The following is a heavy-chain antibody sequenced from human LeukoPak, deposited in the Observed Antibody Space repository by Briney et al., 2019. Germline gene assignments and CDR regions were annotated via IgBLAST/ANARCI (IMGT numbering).Heavy chain of an antibody. CDR3: ARLAYCSNDVCYSNYYYSMDV. CDR1: GYTFSSYW. J-gene: IGHJ6*03. V-gene: IGHV5-51*01. D-gene: IGHD2-8*01. CDR2: IYPDDSDT. Sequence: ESLKISCKGSGYTFSSYWIGWVRQMPGKGLEWMGIIYPDDSDTRYSPSFQGQVTISADKSISTAYLQWSSLKASDTAMYYCARLAYCSNDVCYSNYYYSMDVWGKGTTVTVSS.